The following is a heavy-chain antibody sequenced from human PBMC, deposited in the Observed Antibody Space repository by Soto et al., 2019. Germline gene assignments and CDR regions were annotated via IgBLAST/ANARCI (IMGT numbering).Heavy chain of an antibody. D-gene: IGHD3-22*01. CDR1: GFSFSDYF. Sequence: ASVKVSCKASGFSFSDYFMHWVRQAPGQGLEWMGGIIPIFGTANYAQKFQGRVTITADESTSTAYMELSSLRSEDTAVYYCARDSSGLHDSSGYYQYFDYWGQGTLVTVSS. J-gene: IGHJ4*02. V-gene: IGHV1-69*13. CDR2: IIPIFGTA. CDR3: ARDSSGLHDSSGYYQYFDY.